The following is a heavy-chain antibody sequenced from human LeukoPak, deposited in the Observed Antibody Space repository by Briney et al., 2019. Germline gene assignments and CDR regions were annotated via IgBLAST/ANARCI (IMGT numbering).Heavy chain of an antibody. CDR3: AKSPPRYGSGWYEKFEKVSYYFDY. D-gene: IGHD6-19*01. Sequence: ETLSLTCTVSGGSISSRAYYWGWIRQPPGKGLEWVSAISGSGGRTYYADSVKGRFTISRDNSKNTLYLQMNSLRAEDTAVYYCAKSPPRYGSGWYEKFEKVSYYFDYWGQGTLVTVSS. CDR2: ISGSGGRT. V-gene: IGHV3-23*01. CDR1: GGSISSRAYY. J-gene: IGHJ4*02.